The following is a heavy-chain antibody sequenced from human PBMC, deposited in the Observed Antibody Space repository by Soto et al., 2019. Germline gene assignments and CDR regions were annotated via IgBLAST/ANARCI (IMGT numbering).Heavy chain of an antibody. CDR3: ATDTTTIVLYGMDV. Sequence: GGFLRLSCAASGFTFSSYGMHWVRQAPGKGLEWVAVIWYDGSNKYYADSVKGRFTISRDNSKNTLYLQMNSLRAEDTAVYYCATDTTTIVLYGMDVWGQGTTVTVSS. J-gene: IGHJ6*02. CDR1: GFTFSSYG. D-gene: IGHD4-4*01. CDR2: IWYDGSNK. V-gene: IGHV3-33*01.